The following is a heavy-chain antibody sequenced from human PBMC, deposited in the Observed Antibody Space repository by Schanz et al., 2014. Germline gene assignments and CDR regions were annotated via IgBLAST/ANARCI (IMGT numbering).Heavy chain of an antibody. CDR3: AKEKEEVAADGSFFDY. Sequence: MQLVESGGGVVQPGRSLRLSCATSGLNFDYYGMNWVRQAPGKGLEWVANIGYDGSEKYYVDSVKGRFTISRDNSKNTVNLQMNSLRAEDTAVYYCAKEKEEVAADGSFFDYWGQGTLVTVS. V-gene: IGHV3-30*02. D-gene: IGHD6-13*01. CDR1: GLNFDYYG. CDR2: IGYDGSEK. J-gene: IGHJ4*02.